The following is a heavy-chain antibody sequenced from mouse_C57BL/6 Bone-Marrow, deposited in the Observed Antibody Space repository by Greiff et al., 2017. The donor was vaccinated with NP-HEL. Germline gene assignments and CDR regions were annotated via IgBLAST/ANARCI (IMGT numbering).Heavy chain of an antibody. V-gene: IGHV2-9-1*01. CDR2: IWTGGGT. Sequence: VQLQQSGPGLAAPSQSLSITCTVSGFSLTSYAISWVRPPPGKGLEWLGVIWTGGGTNYNSALKSRLSISKDNSKSQVFLKMNRLQTDDTARYYCARNLVYGSSYDWYFGGWGTGTTVTVSS. CDR1: GFSLTSYA. CDR3: ARNLVYGSSYDWYFGG. J-gene: IGHJ1*03. D-gene: IGHD1-1*01.